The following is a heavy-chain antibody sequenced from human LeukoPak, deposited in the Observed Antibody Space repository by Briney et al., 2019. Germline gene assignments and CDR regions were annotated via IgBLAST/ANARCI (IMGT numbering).Heavy chain of an antibody. V-gene: IGHV3-48*01. CDR3: ARDSSVTAAPIDY. Sequence: GGSLRLSCAASGFTFSSYSMNWVRQAPGKGLEWVSYNSSSSSTIYYAYFLKRRFTIYRDDDENSLYLQMNRLRAEDTAVYYCARDSSVTAAPIDYWGQGTLVTVSS. CDR1: GFTFSSYS. D-gene: IGHD2-2*01. CDR2: NSSSSSTI. J-gene: IGHJ4*02.